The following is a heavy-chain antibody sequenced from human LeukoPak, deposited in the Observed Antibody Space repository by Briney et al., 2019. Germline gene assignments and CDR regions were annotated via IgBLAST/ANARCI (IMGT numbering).Heavy chain of an antibody. CDR1: GFTFSSYA. CDR2: IKSKTDGGTT. Sequence: KAGGSLRLSCAASGFTFSSYAMSWVRQAPGKGLEWVGRIKSKTDGGTTDYAAPVKGRFTISRDDSKNTLYLQMNSLKTEDTAVYYCTTDTQPILPDITIFGPPPMYYYYGMDVWGQGTTVTVSS. V-gene: IGHV3-15*01. J-gene: IGHJ6*02. D-gene: IGHD3-3*01. CDR3: TTDTQPILPDITIFGPPPMYYYYGMDV.